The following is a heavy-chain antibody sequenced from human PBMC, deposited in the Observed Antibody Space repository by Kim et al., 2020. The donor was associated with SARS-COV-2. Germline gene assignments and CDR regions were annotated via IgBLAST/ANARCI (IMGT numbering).Heavy chain of an antibody. D-gene: IGHD5-18*01. CDR2: IYYSGST. CDR3: ARGDPTAMVTFDY. V-gene: IGHV4-31*03. CDR1: GGSISSGGYY. Sequence: SETLSLTCTVSGGSISSGGYYWSWIRQHPGKGLEWIGYIYYSGSTYYNPSLKSRVTISVDTSKNQFSLKLSSVTAADTAVYYCARGDPTAMVTFDYWGQGTLVTVSS. J-gene: IGHJ4*02.